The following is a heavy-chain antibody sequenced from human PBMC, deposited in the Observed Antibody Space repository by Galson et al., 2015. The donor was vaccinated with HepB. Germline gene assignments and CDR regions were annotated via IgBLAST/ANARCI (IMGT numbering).Heavy chain of an antibody. V-gene: IGHV3-33*03. Sequence: SLRLSCAVSGFTLINHGVSWVRRAPGKGREGMALIGGTGANKPKQNPLRGRFVLSRDIYRSTVSLEMNGLRVEDTAMYYCAKSIVPSRAYDMSFDSWGQGTFVTVSP. CDR1: GFTLINHG. CDR2: IGGTGAN. J-gene: IGHJ4*02. D-gene: IGHD3-16*01. CDR3: AKSIVPSRAYDMSFDS.